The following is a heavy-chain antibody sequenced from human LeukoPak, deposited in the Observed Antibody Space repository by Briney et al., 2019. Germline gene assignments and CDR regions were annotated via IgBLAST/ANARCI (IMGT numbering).Heavy chain of an antibody. V-gene: IGHV3-11*04. CDR3: ARDLNREYYEFWSGYSDYYYGMDV. J-gene: IGHJ6*02. CDR2: ISSSGSTI. CDR1: GFTFSDYY. D-gene: IGHD3-3*01. Sequence: GGSLRLSCAASGFTFSDYYMSWIRQAPGKGLEWVSYISSSGSTIYYADSVKGRFTISRDNAKNSLYLQMNSLRAEDTAVYYCARDLNREYYEFWSGYSDYYYGMDVWGQGTTVTVSS.